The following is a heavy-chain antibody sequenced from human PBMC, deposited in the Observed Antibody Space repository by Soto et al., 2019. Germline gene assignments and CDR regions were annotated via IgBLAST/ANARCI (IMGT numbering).Heavy chain of an antibody. Sequence: GSLRLSCAASGFTFSSYAMSWVRQAPGKGLEWVSAISGSGGSTYYADSVKGRFTISRDNSKNTLYLQMNSLRAEDTAVYYCAKASYYYDSSGYLFDYWGQGTLVTVSS. J-gene: IGHJ4*02. CDR3: AKASYYYDSSGYLFDY. CDR1: GFTFSSYA. V-gene: IGHV3-23*01. D-gene: IGHD3-22*01. CDR2: ISGSGGST.